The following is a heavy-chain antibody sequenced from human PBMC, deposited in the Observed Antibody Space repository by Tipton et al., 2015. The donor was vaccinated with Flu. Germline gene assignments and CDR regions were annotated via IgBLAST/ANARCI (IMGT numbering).Heavy chain of an antibody. CDR3: ARLGDTSTYDY. V-gene: IGHV4-59*01. D-gene: IGHD2-2*01. J-gene: IGHJ4*02. Sequence: LRLSCTVSGGSINSYSWTWIRQPPGKGLEWIGYIHDSGSSDSNPSLKGRVTISVDSSRNQVSLKLGSVTAADTAMYYCARLGDTSTYDYWGQGTLVTVSS. CDR2: IHDSGSS. CDR1: GGSINSYS.